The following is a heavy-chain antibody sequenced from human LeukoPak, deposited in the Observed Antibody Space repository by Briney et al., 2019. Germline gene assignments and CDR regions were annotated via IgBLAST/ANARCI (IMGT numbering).Heavy chain of an antibody. V-gene: IGHV3-23*01. CDR2: ISGSGGST. Sequence: GGTLRLSCAASGFTFSSYGMSWVRQAPGKGLEWVSAISGSGGSTYYADSVKGRFTISRDNSKNTVYLQMNSLRAEDTAVYYCAKDYSITIFGVGEDVFDIWGQGTMVTVSS. CDR1: GFTFSSYG. D-gene: IGHD3-3*01. J-gene: IGHJ3*02. CDR3: AKDYSITIFGVGEDVFDI.